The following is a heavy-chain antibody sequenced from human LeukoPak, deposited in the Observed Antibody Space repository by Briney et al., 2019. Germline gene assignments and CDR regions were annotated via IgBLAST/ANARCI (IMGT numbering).Heavy chain of an antibody. CDR3: ARQSWFDP. J-gene: IGHJ5*02. V-gene: IGHV4-39*01. CDR2: IYYSGGT. Sequence: SETLSLTCAVSGASISSSSFYWGWIRQPPGKGLEWIGSIYYSGGTYYNPSLKSRVTISVDSSKNQFSLKLSSVTASDTAVYYCARQSWFDPWGQGTLVTVSS. CDR1: GASISSSSFY.